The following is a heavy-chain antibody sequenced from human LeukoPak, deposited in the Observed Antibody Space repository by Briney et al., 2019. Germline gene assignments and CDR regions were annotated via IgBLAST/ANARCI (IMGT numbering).Heavy chain of an antibody. CDR3: ARGKWELDAFDI. D-gene: IGHD1-26*01. CDR2: IWYDGSNK. J-gene: IGHJ3*02. CDR1: GFTFSSYG. Sequence: PGRSLRLSCAASGFTFSSYGMHCVRQAPGKGLEWVAVIWYDGSNKYYADSVKGRFTISRDNSKNTLYLQMNSLRAEDTAVYYCARGKWELDAFDIWGQGTLVTVSS. V-gene: IGHV3-33*01.